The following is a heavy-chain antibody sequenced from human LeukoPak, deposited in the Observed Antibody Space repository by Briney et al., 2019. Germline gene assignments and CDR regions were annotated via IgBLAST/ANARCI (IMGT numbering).Heavy chain of an antibody. CDR2: IYSGGGT. V-gene: IGHV3-53*01. CDR3: AREGDGDYGAFDY. J-gene: IGHJ4*02. CDR1: GFTFSGYA. Sequence: GGSLRLSCAASGFTFSGYAMTWVRQAPGKGLEWVSVIYSGGGTYYADSVKGRFTISRDNSKNTLYLQMNSLRGEDTAVYYCAREGDGDYGAFDYWGQGTLVTVSS. D-gene: IGHD4-17*01.